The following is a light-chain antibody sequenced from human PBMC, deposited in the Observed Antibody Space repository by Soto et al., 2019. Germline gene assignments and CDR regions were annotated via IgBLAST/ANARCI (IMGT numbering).Light chain of an antibody. V-gene: IGKV3-20*01. CDR2: CAS. CDR3: EHYGIWPPYT. J-gene: IGKJ2*01. CDR1: QSISND. Sequence: EIVLTQSPGTLSLSPGERATLSCRTSQSISNDLAWYQQKRGQAPRLLIYCASSRATGIRDRFSGSGSGTDFTLTISRLEPEDFAVYDCEHYGIWPPYTCGQGTKLEIK.